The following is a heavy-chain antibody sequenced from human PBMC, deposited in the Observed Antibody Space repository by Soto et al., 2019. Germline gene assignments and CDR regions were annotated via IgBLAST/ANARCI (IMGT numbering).Heavy chain of an antibody. J-gene: IGHJ5*02. CDR1: GYTFSSYA. D-gene: IGHD6-19*01. CDR2: IIPIFGTA. V-gene: IGHV1-69*13. CDR3: ARGALSSGWSENWFDP. Sequence: GASVKVSCKASGYTFSSYAISWVRQAPGQGLEWMGGIIPIFGTANYAQKFQGRVTITADESTSTAYMELSSLRSEDTAVYYWARGALSSGWSENWFDPWGQGTLVTVSS.